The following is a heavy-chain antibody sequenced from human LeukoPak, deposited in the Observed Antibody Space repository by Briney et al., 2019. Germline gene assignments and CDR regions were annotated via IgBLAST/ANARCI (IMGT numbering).Heavy chain of an antibody. D-gene: IGHD3-22*01. CDR3: AKDIGPNYYDSSGYYYSGIDY. CDR1: GFTFSSYA. CDR2: ISGSGGST. J-gene: IGHJ4*02. Sequence: GGSLRLSCAASGFTFSSYAMSWVRQAPGKGLEWVSAISGSGGSTYYADSVKGRFTISRDNSKNSLFLQMNSLRTEDTALYYCAKDIGPNYYDSSGYYYSGIDYWGQGSLVTVSS. V-gene: IGHV3-23*01.